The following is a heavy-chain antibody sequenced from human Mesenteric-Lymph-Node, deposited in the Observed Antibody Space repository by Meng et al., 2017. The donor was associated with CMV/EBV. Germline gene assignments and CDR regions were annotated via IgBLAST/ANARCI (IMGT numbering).Heavy chain of an antibody. CDR1: GFTFSSHW. Sequence: GGSLRLSCAASGFTFSSHWMHWVRQGPGKGLVWVSRINSDGIGTNYADSVKGRFTISRDNAKNTLYLQMNSLRAEDTAVYYCARGGGSYSSGLFDPWGQGTLVTVSS. CDR3: ARGGGSYSSGLFDP. D-gene: IGHD6-19*01. CDR2: INSDGIGT. J-gene: IGHJ5*02. V-gene: IGHV3-74*01.